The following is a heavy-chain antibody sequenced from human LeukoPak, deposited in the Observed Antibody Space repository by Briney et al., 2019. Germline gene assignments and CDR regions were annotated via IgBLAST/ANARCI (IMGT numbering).Heavy chain of an antibody. V-gene: IGHV1-2*02. J-gene: IGHJ4*02. Sequence: ASVRVSCKASGYTFTGYYMHWVRQAPGQGLEWMGWINPNSGGTNYAQKFQGRVTMTRDTSISTAYMEQSRLRSDDTAVYYCARPDGYNVFDYWGQGTLVTVSS. CDR1: GYTFTGYY. CDR3: ARPDGYNVFDY. CDR2: INPNSGGT. D-gene: IGHD5-24*01.